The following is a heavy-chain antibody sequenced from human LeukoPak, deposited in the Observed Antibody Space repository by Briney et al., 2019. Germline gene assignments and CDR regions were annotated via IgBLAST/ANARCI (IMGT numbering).Heavy chain of an antibody. D-gene: IGHD3-22*01. CDR1: GYTFTSYA. J-gene: IGHJ4*02. CDR3: ARDEDSSGYYSDY. Sequence: SVKVSCKASGYTFTSYAISWVRQAPGQGLEWMGGIIPIFGTANYAQKFQGRVTITADESTSTAYMELSSLSSEDTAVYYCARDEDSSGYYSDYWGQGTLVTVSS. CDR2: IIPIFGTA. V-gene: IGHV1-69*13.